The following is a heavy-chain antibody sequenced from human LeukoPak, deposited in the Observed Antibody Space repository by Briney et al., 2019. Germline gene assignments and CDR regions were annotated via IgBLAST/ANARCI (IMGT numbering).Heavy chain of an antibody. CDR2: IYTSGST. CDR3: ARLSSGYSSGWPFDY. CDR1: GGSISSYY. V-gene: IGHV4-4*07. Sequence: SETLSLTCTVSGGSISSYYWSWIRQPAGKGLEWIGRIYTSGSTNYNPSLKSRVTISVDTSKNQFSLKLSSVTAADTAVYYCARLSSGYSSGWPFDYWGQGTLVTVSS. D-gene: IGHD6-19*01. J-gene: IGHJ4*02.